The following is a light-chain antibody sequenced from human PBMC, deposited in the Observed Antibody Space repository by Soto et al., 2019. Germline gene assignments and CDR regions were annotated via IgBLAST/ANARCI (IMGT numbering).Light chain of an antibody. CDR3: VLYMGNGIRV. CDR1: SGSVSTNYY. Sequence: QTVVTQEPSFSVSPGGTVTLTCGLSSGSVSTNYYPSWYQQTPGQAPRTIIYSINIRSSGVADRFSGSILGNKAALTITGAQAEDESDYYCVLYMGNGIRVFVGGTKVTVL. CDR2: SIN. J-gene: IGLJ3*02. V-gene: IGLV8-61*01.